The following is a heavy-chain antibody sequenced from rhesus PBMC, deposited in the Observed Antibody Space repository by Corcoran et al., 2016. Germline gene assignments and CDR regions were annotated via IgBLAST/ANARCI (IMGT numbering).Heavy chain of an antibody. Sequence: EVQLVETGGGLVQPGGSLKLSCAASGFTFSNYGMSWVRQAPGKGLEWVSTLNYGGGRTNYADSVKGRLTSSRDNSKIMLSLQMSSLRAEDTAVYYCARDLYYSGSYYYEVISMDVWGRGVLVTVSS. V-gene: IGHV3S5*01. CDR3: ARDLYYSGSYYYEVISMDV. CDR1: GFTFSNYG. J-gene: IGHJ5-2*02. D-gene: IGHD3-16*01. CDR2: LNYGGGRT.